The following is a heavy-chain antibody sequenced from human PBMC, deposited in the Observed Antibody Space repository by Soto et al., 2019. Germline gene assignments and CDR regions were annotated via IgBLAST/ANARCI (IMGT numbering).Heavy chain of an antibody. Sequence: SETLSLTCAVSGYSISSGYYWGWIRQPPGKGLEWIGSIYHSGSTCYNPSLKSRVTISVDTPKNQFPLKLSSVTAADTAVYYCARVGNDSSSSNLPNWFDPWGQGTLVTVSS. CDR2: IYHSGST. V-gene: IGHV4-38-2*01. CDR3: ARVGNDSSSSNLPNWFDP. CDR1: GYSISSGYY. D-gene: IGHD6-6*01. J-gene: IGHJ5*02.